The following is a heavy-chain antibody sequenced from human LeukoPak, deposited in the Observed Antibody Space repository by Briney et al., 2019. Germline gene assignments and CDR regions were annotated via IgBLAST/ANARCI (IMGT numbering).Heavy chain of an antibody. D-gene: IGHD2-2*02. V-gene: IGHV4-59*12. CDR3: ARGLGYCSSTSCYRSTGIDP. J-gene: IGHJ5*02. CDR1: GGSISSYY. Sequence: PSETLSLTCTVSGGSISSYYWSWIRQPPGKGLEWIGYIYYSGSTNYNPSLKSRVTISVDTSKNQFSLKLSSVTAADTAVYYCARGLGYCSSTSCYRSTGIDPWGQGTLVTVSS. CDR2: IYYSGST.